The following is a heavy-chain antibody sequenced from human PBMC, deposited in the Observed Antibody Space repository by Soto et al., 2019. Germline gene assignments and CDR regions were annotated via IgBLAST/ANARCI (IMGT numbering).Heavy chain of an antibody. CDR3: ASQKSHYDILTGYYLHGNNWFDP. Sequence: KTSETLSLTCTVSGGSISSGDYYWSWIRQPPGKGLEWIGYIYYSGSTYYNPSLKSRVTISVDTSKNQFSLKLSSVTAADTAVYYCASQKSHYDILTGYYLHGNNWFDPWGQGTLVTVSS. CDR2: IYYSGST. D-gene: IGHD3-9*01. CDR1: GGSISSGDYY. V-gene: IGHV4-30-4*01. J-gene: IGHJ5*02.